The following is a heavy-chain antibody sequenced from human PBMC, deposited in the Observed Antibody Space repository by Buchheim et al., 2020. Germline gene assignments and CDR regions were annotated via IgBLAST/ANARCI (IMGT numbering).Heavy chain of an antibody. CDR3: ARIPGYSSGWSADQDY. CDR1: GFTFSSYA. Sequence: QVQLVESGGGVVQPGRSLRLSCAASGFTFSSYAMHWVRQAPGKGLEWVAVISYDGSNKYYADSVKGRSTISRDNSKNTLYLQMNSLRAEDTAVYYCARIPGYSSGWSADQDYWGQGTL. D-gene: IGHD6-19*01. J-gene: IGHJ4*02. CDR2: ISYDGSNK. V-gene: IGHV3-30*04.